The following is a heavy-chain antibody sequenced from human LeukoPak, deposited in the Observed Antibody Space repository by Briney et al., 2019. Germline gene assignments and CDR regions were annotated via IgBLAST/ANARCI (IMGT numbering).Heavy chain of an antibody. J-gene: IGHJ4*02. Sequence: PGGSLRLSCAASGFTFSNYAMSWVRQAPGKGLEWVSVVGVSGDITYYADSVKGRFTISRDNSKNTLYLQMNSLRAEDTAVYYCAKGFYDTSGYYNYFDYWGQGTLVTVSS. CDR3: AKGFYDTSGYYNYFDY. V-gene: IGHV3-23*01. CDR2: VGVSGDIT. D-gene: IGHD3-22*01. CDR1: GFTFSNYA.